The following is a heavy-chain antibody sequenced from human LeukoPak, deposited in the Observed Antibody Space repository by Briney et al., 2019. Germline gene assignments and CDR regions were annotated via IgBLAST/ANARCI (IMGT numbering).Heavy chain of an antibody. Sequence: GGSLRLSCAASGFTFSSYGMHWVRQAPGKGLEWVAFIRYDGSNKYYADSVKDRFTISRDNSKNTLYLQMNSLRAEDTAVYYCAKDLGQQLALYAFDIWGQGTMVTVSS. CDR2: IRYDGSNK. CDR3: AKDLGQQLALYAFDI. D-gene: IGHD6-13*01. J-gene: IGHJ3*02. CDR1: GFTFSSYG. V-gene: IGHV3-30*02.